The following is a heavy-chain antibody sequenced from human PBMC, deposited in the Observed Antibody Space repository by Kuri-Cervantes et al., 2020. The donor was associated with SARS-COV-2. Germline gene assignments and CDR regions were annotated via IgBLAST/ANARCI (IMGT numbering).Heavy chain of an antibody. D-gene: IGHD7-27*01. CDR2: ISYDGSNK. CDR1: GFTFSSYA. CDR3: AKGFPNWGPLYYFDY. Sequence: GGSLRLSCAASGFTFSSYAMHWVRQAPGKGLEWVAVISYDGSNKYYADSVKGRFTISRDNSKNTLYLQMNSLRAEDTAVYYCAKGFPNWGPLYYFDYWGQGTLVTVSS. V-gene: IGHV3-30-3*01. J-gene: IGHJ4*02.